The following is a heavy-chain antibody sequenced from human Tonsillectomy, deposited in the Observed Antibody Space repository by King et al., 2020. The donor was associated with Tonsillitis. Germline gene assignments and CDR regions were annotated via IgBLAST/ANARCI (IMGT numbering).Heavy chain of an antibody. J-gene: IGHJ4*02. CDR1: GYTLTELS. Sequence: QLVQSGAEVKKPGASVKVSCKVSGYTLTELSMHWVRQAPGKGLEWRGGFDPEDGETIYAQKFQGRVTMTEDTSTDTAYMELSSLRSEDTAVYYCAIRIAVAGTRPFDYWGQRTLVTVSS. V-gene: IGHV1-24*01. CDR2: FDPEDGET. CDR3: AIRIAVAGTRPFDY. D-gene: IGHD6-19*01.